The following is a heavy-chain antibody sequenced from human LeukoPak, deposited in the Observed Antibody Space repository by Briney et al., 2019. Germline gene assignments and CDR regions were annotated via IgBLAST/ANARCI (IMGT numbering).Heavy chain of an antibody. D-gene: IGHD6-19*01. V-gene: IGHV3-21*04. CDR1: GFTFSSYS. Sequence: GGSLRLSCAASGFTFSSYSMNWVRQAPGKGLEWVSSISSSSSYIYYADSVKGRFTISRDNAKNSLYLQMNSLRAEDTAVYYCAKDPGYSSGWFQVAGVDYWGQGTLVTVSS. J-gene: IGHJ4*02. CDR2: ISSSSSYI. CDR3: AKDPGYSSGWFQVAGVDY.